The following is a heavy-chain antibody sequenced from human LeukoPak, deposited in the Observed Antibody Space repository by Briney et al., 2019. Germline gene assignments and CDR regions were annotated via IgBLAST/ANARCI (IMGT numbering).Heavy chain of an antibody. CDR1: GGSISSYY. D-gene: IGHD4-23*01. J-gene: IGHJ6*02. CDR3: ARAYRNSYYYYGMDV. V-gene: IGHV4-34*01. CDR2: INHSGST. Sequence: SETLSLTCTVSGGSISSYYWSWIRQPPGKGLEWIGEINHSGSTNYNPSLKSRVTISVDTSKNQFSLKLSSVTAADTAVYYCARAYRNSYYYYGMDVWGQGTTVTVSS.